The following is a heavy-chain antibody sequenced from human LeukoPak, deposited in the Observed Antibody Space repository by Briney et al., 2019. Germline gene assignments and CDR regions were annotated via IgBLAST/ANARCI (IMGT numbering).Heavy chain of an antibody. J-gene: IGHJ4*02. CDR1: GGTFSSYA. D-gene: IGHD4-11*01. CDR2: IIPIFGTA. V-gene: IGHV1-69*05. Sequence: SVKVSCKASGGTFSSYAISWVRQAPGQGLEWMGRIIPIFGTANYAQKFQGRVTITTDESTSTAYMELSSLRSEDTAVYYCARDLTHDYLRRGHFDYWGQGTPVTVSS. CDR3: ARDLTHDYLRRGHFDY.